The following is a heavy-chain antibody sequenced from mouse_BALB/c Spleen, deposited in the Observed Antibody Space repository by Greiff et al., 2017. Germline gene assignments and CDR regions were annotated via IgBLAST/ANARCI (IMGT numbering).Heavy chain of an antibody. CDR1: GYTFTDYY. V-gene: IGHV1-77*01. CDR3: ARKRTTAFFDY. Sequence: QVQLQQSGAELARRGASVKLSCKASGYTFTDYYINWVKQRTGQGLEWIGEIYPGSGNTYYNEKFKGKATLTADKSSSTAYMQLSSLTSEDSAVYFCARKRTTAFFDYWGQGTTLTVSS. CDR2: IYPGSGNT. D-gene: IGHD1-2*01. J-gene: IGHJ2*01.